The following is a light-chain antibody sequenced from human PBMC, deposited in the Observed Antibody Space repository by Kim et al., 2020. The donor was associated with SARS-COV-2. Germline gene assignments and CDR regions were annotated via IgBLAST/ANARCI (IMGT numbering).Light chain of an antibody. CDR2: DVS. CDR3: CSYAGSYGVV. CDR1: SSDVGGYNY. V-gene: IGLV2-11*01. J-gene: IGLJ2*01. Sequence: GQSVPLSCTGTSSDVGGYNYVSWYQQHPGKAPKLMIYDVSKRPSGVPDRFSGSKSGNTASLTISGLQAEDEADYYCCSYAGSYGVVFGGGTKLTVL.